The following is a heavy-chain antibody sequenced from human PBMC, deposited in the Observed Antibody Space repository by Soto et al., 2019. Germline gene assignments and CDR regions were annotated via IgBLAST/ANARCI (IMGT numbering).Heavy chain of an antibody. CDR3: ARAGGYCSGGSCYSHPFDI. CDR1: GYTFTGYY. J-gene: IGHJ3*02. CDR2: INPNSGGT. V-gene: IGHV1-2*04. Sequence: QVQLVQSGAEVKKPGASAKVSCKASGYTFTGYYMHWVRQAPGQGLEWMGWINPNSGGTNYAQKFQGWVTMTRDTSISTGYMELSRLRSDDTAVYYCARAGGYCSGGSCYSHPFDIWGQGTMVTVSS. D-gene: IGHD2-15*01.